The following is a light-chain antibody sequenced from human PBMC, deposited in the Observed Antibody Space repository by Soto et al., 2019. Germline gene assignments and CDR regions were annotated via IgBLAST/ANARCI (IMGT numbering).Light chain of an antibody. CDR2: EAS. CDR1: QGISNF. CDR3: QKYNRAPFT. V-gene: IGKV1-27*01. J-gene: IGKJ3*01. Sequence: DIQMTQSPSSLSASVGDRVTITCRASQGISNFVAWYQQIPGKVPQLLISEASTLQSGGSSRFSGSGSGTDFTLTINNLQPEDVGTYYCQKYNRAPFTFGPGTKVGIK.